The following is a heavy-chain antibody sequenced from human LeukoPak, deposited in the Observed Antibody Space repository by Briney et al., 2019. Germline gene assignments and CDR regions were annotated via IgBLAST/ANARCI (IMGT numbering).Heavy chain of an antibody. Sequence: SETLSLTCTISGGSISDYYWSWIRQPAGKGLEWIGRIYTTGSTNYNPSLKSRVTMSVDTSKNQFSLQLSSVTAADTAVYYCATDRSSSWTVASFDPWGQGTLVTASS. CDR2: IYTTGST. D-gene: IGHD6-13*01. J-gene: IGHJ5*02. V-gene: IGHV4-4*07. CDR1: GGSISDYY. CDR3: ATDRSSSWTVASFDP.